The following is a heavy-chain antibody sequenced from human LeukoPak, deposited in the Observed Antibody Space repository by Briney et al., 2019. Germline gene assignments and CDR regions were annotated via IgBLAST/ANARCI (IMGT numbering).Heavy chain of an antibody. J-gene: IGHJ5*02. CDR3: ARGGRWGARRGYCSSTSCYGLERWFDP. Sequence: SETLSLTCAVYGGSFSGYYWSWIRQPPGKGLEWIGEINHSGSTNYNPSLKSRVTISVDTSKNQFSLKLSSVTAADTAVYYCARGGRWGARRGYCSSTSCYGLERWFDPWGQGTLVTVSS. CDR2: INHSGST. CDR1: GGSFSGYY. D-gene: IGHD2-2*01. V-gene: IGHV4-34*01.